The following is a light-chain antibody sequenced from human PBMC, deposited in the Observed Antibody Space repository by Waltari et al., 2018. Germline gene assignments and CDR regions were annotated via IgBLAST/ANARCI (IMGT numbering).Light chain of an antibody. CDR1: QSISTY. J-gene: IGKJ2*01. Sequence: IQMTQSPSSLSASVGDRVTITCRASQSISTYLNWYKQKPGKAPKLLIFATSSLQSGVPSRFSGSGSGTDFTLSVSSLQPEDFATYFCQQTYSTLYTFGQGTKLEIK. CDR2: ATS. V-gene: IGKV1-39*01. CDR3: QQTYSTLYT.